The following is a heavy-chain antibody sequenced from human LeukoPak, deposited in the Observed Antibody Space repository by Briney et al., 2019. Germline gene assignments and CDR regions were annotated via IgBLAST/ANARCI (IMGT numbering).Heavy chain of an antibody. V-gene: IGHV4-59*01. D-gene: IGHD3-3*01. J-gene: IGHJ3*02. CDR3: ARGTYDFWSGYSWDAFDI. CDR1: GGSISSYY. Sequence: SETLSLTCTVSGGSISSYYWSWIRQPPGKGLEWIGYIYYSGSTNYNPSLKSRVTISVDTSKNQFSLKLRSVTAADTAVYYCARGTYDFWSGYSWDAFDIWGQGTMVTVSS. CDR2: IYYSGST.